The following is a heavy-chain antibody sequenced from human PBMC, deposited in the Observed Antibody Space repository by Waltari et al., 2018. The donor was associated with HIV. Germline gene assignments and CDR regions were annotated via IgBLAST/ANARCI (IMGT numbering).Heavy chain of an antibody. CDR2: MNPKRGNS. Sequence: QAQLVQSGAEVKRPGASVKVSCKASGYTFSNYDFNWVRQATGQGLEWMGWMNPKRGNSGVVQKFQGRVTMTRDTSISTAYLEMSSLGSEDTAVYYCARGGEMGAPYVGMDVWGQGTTVTVSS. J-gene: IGHJ6*02. V-gene: IGHV1-8*01. CDR3: ARGGEMGAPYVGMDV. CDR1: GYTFSNYD. D-gene: IGHD3-10*01.